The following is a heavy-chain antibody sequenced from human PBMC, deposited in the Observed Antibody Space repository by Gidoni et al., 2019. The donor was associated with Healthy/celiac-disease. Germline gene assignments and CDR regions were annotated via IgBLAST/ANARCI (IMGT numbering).Heavy chain of an antibody. D-gene: IGHD2-8*01. J-gene: IGHJ4*02. Sequence: QVQLVQSGAEVKKRGASAKVPCKASGYTFTTHYMPWVRQAPGQGLEWMGIINPSGVSTSYAQKYQCRVTMTRDTSTSTVYMELSSLRSEDTAVYYCARDMLILGGYCTNGVCPGGEEFDYWGQGTLVTVSS. V-gene: IGHV1-46*01. CDR3: ARDMLILGGYCTNGVCPGGEEFDY. CDR1: GYTFTTHY. CDR2: INPSGVST.